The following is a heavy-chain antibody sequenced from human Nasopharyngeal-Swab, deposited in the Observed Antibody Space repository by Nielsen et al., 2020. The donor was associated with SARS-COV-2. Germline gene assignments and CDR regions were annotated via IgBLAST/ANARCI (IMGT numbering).Heavy chain of an antibody. Sequence: ASVKVSCKASGYSFTSSDINWVRQATGQGLEWMGWISAYNGRTDYAQKLQDRVTMTTDTSRSTAYMELRSLRSDDTAMYYCARVRTLETNYFDSWGQGTLVTVSS. J-gene: IGHJ4*02. CDR2: ISAYNGRT. D-gene: IGHD3-3*01. V-gene: IGHV1-18*01. CDR1: GYSFTSSD. CDR3: ARVRTLETNYFDS.